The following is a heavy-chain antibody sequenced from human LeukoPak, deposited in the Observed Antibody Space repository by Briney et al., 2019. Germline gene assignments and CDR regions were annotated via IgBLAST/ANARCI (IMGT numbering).Heavy chain of an antibody. CDR3: ARQRGSSGYYYMDV. CDR2: IYTSGST. J-gene: IGHJ6*03. Sequence: PSETLSLTCTVSGGSIGSYYWSWIRQPPGKGLEWIGYIYTSGSTNYNPSLKSRVTISVDTSKNQFSLKLSSVTAADTAVYYCARQRGSSGYYYMDVWGKGTTVTVSS. CDR1: GGSIGSYY. D-gene: IGHD6-13*01. V-gene: IGHV4-4*09.